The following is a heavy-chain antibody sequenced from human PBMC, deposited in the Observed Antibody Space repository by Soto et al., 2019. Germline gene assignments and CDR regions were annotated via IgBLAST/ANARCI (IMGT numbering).Heavy chain of an antibody. Sequence: EVPLVESGGGLVKPGGSLRLSCAASGFTFSSYSMNWVRQAPGKGLEWVSSISSSSFSINYADSVKGRFSISRDNAQNSLHLQMNNLRAEGTAVYCWARNESANIYGRDVWGQGTTVTVSS. CDR1: GFTFSSYS. CDR3: ARNESANIYGRDV. CDR2: ISSSSFSI. J-gene: IGHJ6*02. V-gene: IGHV3-21*02.